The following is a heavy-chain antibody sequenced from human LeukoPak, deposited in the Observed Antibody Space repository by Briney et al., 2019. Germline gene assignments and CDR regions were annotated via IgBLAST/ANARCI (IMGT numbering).Heavy chain of an antibody. V-gene: IGHV3-23*01. J-gene: IGHJ4*02. Sequence: PGGSLRLSCAASGFTFSSYAMSWVRQAPGKRLDWVSGIRDSGGNTYYADSVKGRFTISIDNYKNTVYLHMNSLRAEDTGVYHCAKDTKWFGGGFDYWGQGALVTVSS. CDR3: AKDTKWFGGGFDY. D-gene: IGHD3-10*01. CDR2: IRDSGGNT. CDR1: GFTFSSYA.